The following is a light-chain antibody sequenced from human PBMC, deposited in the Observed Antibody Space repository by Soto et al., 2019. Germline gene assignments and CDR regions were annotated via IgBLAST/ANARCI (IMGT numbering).Light chain of an antibody. CDR2: AAS. Sequence: DIQLTQSPSFLSASVGDRVTITCRASQGISSYLAWYQQKPGKAPKLLIYAASTLHSGVPSRFSGSGSGTDFTLTISSLQPEYFANYYCQQLNSYPLTFGQGTRLEIK. CDR3: QQLNSYPLT. J-gene: IGKJ5*01. V-gene: IGKV1-9*01. CDR1: QGISSY.